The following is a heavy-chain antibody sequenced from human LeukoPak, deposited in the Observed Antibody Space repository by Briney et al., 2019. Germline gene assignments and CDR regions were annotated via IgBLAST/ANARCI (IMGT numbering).Heavy chain of an antibody. J-gene: IGHJ4*02. CDR1: GFTFSSYG. V-gene: IGHV3-30*02. Sequence: GGSLRLSCAASGFTFSSYGMHWVRQAPGKGLEWVAFIRHDGSNKYYADSVKGRFIISRDNSRNTLYLQMNSLRPEDTAVYYCAKDRPVYYDGSGYFDYWGQGTLVTVSS. D-gene: IGHD3-10*01. CDR3: AKDRPVYYDGSGYFDY. CDR2: IRHDGSNK.